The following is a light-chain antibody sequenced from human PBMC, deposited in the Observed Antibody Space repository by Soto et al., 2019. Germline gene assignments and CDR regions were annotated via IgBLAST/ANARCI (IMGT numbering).Light chain of an antibody. CDR2: DVT. Sequence: QSVLTQPASVSGSPGQSITISCTGTSSDVGGYNYVSWYQQHPSKAPKLMVYDVTNRPSGVSNRFSGSKSGNTASLTISGLQAEDEADYYCSSYTCSRTRVFGTGTKVTVL. CDR3: SSYTCSRTRV. J-gene: IGLJ1*01. V-gene: IGLV2-14*01. CDR1: SSDVGGYNY.